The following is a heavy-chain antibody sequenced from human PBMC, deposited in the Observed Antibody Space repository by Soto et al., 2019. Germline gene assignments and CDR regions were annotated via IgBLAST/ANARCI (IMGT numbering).Heavy chain of an antibody. V-gene: IGHV4-30-2*01. J-gene: IGHJ5*02. Sequence: SETLSLTCAVSGGSISSGGYSWILIRQPPGKGLEWIGYIYHSGSTYYSPSPKSRVTISVDRSKNQFSLKLSSVTAADTAVYYCASRPSGSGFDPWGQGTLVTVS. CDR1: GGSISSGGYS. D-gene: IGHD1-26*01. CDR2: IYHSGST. CDR3: ASRPSGSGFDP.